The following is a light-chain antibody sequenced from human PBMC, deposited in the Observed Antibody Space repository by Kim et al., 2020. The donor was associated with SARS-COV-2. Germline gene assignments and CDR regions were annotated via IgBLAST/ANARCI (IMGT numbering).Light chain of an antibody. V-gene: IGLV2-14*04. Sequence: ITISCTGTSSDVGGYNYVSWYQQHPGKAPKLMIYDVSKRPSGVSNRFSGSKSGNTASLTISGLQAEDEADYYCSSYTSSSTLDVVFGGGTKVTVL. CDR1: SSDVGGYNY. J-gene: IGLJ2*01. CDR2: DVS. CDR3: SSYTSSSTLDVV.